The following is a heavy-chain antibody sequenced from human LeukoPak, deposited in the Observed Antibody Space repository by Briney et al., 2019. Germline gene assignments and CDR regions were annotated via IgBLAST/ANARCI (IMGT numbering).Heavy chain of an antibody. CDR3: ARADPYCSGGSCSSFAY. CDR1: GFTFSSYA. Sequence: PGGSLRLSCAASGFTFSSYAMHWVRQAPGKGLEWVAVLSYDGSNKYYADSVKGRFTISRDNSKNTLYLQMNSLRAEDTAVYYCARADPYCSGGSCSSFAYWGQRTLVTVSS. V-gene: IGHV3-30-3*01. J-gene: IGHJ4*02. CDR2: LSYDGSNK. D-gene: IGHD2-15*01.